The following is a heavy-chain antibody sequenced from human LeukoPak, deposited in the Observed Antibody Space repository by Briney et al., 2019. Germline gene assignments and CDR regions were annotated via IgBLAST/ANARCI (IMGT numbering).Heavy chain of an antibody. CDR1: GFTFSTYA. Sequence: GGSLRLSCAASGFTFSTYAIHWVRQAPGKGLEGVAVIWYDGSEQYYADSVKGRFIISRDNSKSTSDLQMNSLRAEDTAVYYCAREGDSRWGELSPWGQGTLVTVSA. CDR2: IWYDGSEQ. V-gene: IGHV3-33*01. CDR3: AREGDSRWGELSP. J-gene: IGHJ1*01. D-gene: IGHD3-16*02.